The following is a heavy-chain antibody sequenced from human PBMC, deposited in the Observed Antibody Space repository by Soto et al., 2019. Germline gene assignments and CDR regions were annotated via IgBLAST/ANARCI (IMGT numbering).Heavy chain of an antibody. V-gene: IGHV3-48*02. Sequence: EVQLVESGGGLVQPGGSLRLSCAASGFTFSSYSMNWVRQAPGKGLEWVSYISSSSSTIYYADSVKGRFTISRDNAKNSLYLQMNSLRDEDTAVYYCARVGDTYYDFWSGYFDYYYGMDVWGQGTTVTVSS. D-gene: IGHD3-3*01. CDR3: ARVGDTYYDFWSGYFDYYYGMDV. CDR2: ISSSSSTI. CDR1: GFTFSSYS. J-gene: IGHJ6*02.